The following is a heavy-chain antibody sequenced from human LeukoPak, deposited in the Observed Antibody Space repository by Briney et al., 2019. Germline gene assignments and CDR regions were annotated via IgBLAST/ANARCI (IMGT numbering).Heavy chain of an antibody. CDR3: ARAPRFRLVGVPKGPFDP. J-gene: IGHJ5*02. CDR2: ISSSGSTI. D-gene: IGHD3-10*01. Sequence: GGSLRLSCAASGFTFSDYYMTWIRQAPGKGLEWVSYISSSGSTIYYADSVKGRLTTSRDNAKNSLYLQMNSLRAEDTAVYYCARAPRFRLVGVPKGPFDPWGQGTLVTVSS. CDR1: GFTFSDYY. V-gene: IGHV3-11*01.